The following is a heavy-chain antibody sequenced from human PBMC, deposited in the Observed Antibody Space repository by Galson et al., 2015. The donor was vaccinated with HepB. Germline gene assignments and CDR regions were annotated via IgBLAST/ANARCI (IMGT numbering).Heavy chain of an antibody. V-gene: IGHV3-33*01. Sequence: SLRLSCAASGFTFSSYGMHWVRQAPGKGLEWVAVIWYDGSNKYYADSVKGRFTISRDNSKNTLYLQMNSLRAEDTAVYYCARTDYYDSSGYPFDYWGQGTLVTVSS. J-gene: IGHJ4*02. CDR1: GFTFSSYG. CDR3: ARTDYYDSSGYPFDY. CDR2: IWYDGSNK. D-gene: IGHD3-22*01.